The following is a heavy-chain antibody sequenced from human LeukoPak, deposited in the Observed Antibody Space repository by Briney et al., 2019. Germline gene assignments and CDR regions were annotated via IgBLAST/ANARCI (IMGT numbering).Heavy chain of an antibody. D-gene: IGHD2-21*02. CDR3: ASATYCTGDCYAFFDD. CDR1: GFTVSNKY. Sequence: GGSLRLSCAATGFTVSNKYMSWVRQSPGKGLEWVSAIYGGGSTYYADSVKGRFTISRDNSKNTVYLQMNSLRAEDTAVYFCASATYCTGDCYAFFDDWGQGTLVTVSS. CDR2: IYGGGST. V-gene: IGHV3-66*02. J-gene: IGHJ4*02.